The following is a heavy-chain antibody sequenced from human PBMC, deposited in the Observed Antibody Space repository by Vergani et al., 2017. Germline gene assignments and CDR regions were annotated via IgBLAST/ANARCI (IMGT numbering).Heavy chain of an antibody. D-gene: IGHD6-25*01. Sequence: QVQLQESGPGVVKPSQTLSLTCAVSGGSISSGDHCWTWIRQRPGKGLEWIGYNFYSGTTYDNPSIRSRLTISVDTSQNQFSLKLRSVTAADTAVYYCARVDTQVPATSHFYYMDVWGKGTTVVVSS. CDR2: NFYSGTT. CDR3: ARVDTQVPATSHFYYMDV. J-gene: IGHJ6*03. V-gene: IGHV4-31*11. CDR1: GGSISSGDHC.